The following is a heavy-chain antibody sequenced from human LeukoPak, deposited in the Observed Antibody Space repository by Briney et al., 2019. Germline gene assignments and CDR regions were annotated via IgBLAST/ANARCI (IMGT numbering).Heavy chain of an antibody. CDR2: IYRSGST. CDR3: ARVTYGSGNWFDP. J-gene: IGHJ5*02. D-gene: IGHD3-10*01. V-gene: IGHV4-4*02. CDR1: GGSISSSNW. Sequence: PSGTLSLTYAVSGGSISSSNWWSWVRQPPGKGLEWIGEIYRSGSTNYNPSLKSRVTISVDKSKNQFSLKLSSVTAADTAVYYCARVTYGSGNWFDPWGQGALVTVSS.